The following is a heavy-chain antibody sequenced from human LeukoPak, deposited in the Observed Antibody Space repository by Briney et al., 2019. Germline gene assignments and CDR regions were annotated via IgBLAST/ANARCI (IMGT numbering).Heavy chain of an antibody. V-gene: IGHV6-1*01. CDR1: GDIVSSNSAA. CDR2: TYYRSKWYN. Sequence: SQTLSLTCAISGDIVSSNSAAWNWIRQSPSRGLEWLGRTYYRSKWYNDYAVSVKSRITINPDTSKNQFSLQLNSVTPEDTAVYYCARDPTTDYDSSGSLYGIYYYYYGMDVWGQGTTVTVSS. J-gene: IGHJ6*02. D-gene: IGHD3-22*01. CDR3: ARDPTTDYDSSGSLYGIYYYYYGMDV.